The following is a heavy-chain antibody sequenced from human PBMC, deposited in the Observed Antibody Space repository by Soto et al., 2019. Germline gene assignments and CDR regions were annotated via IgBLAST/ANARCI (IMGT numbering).Heavy chain of an antibody. V-gene: IGHV5-51*01. CDR3: ARQAAAGKYYYAMDV. J-gene: IGHJ6*02. Sequence: GESQKISCKGSGYSFTTYWSGWWRQMPGKGLEGMVIIYPGDSDTRYSPSFQGQVTISADKSINTTYLQWSSLKASDTAIYYCARQAAAGKYYYAMDVWGQGTTVTVSS. D-gene: IGHD6-13*01. CDR1: GYSFTTYW. CDR2: IYPGDSDT.